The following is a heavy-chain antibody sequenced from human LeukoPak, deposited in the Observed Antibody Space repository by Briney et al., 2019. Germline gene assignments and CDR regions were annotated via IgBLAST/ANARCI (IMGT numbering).Heavy chain of an antibody. V-gene: IGHV4-4*07. CDR1: GGSISSYY. Sequence: SETLSLTCTVSGGSISSYYWSWIRQPAGKGLEWIGRIYTSGSTNYNPSLKSRVTMSVDTSKNQFSLKLSSVTAADTAVYYCARDRRVGATTLRWFDPWAREPWSPSPQ. CDR2: IYTSGST. D-gene: IGHD1-26*01. J-gene: IGHJ5*02. CDR3: ARDRRVGATTLRWFDP.